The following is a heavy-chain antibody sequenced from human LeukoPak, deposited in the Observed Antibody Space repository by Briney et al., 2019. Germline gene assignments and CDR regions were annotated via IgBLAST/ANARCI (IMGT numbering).Heavy chain of an antibody. CDR1: GGSFTGYY. CDR3: ARSIMTTVTTFGY. J-gene: IGHJ4*02. D-gene: IGHD4-17*01. V-gene: IGHV4-34*01. Sequence: SETLSLTCAIYGGSFTGYYWSWIRQPPGKGLEWIAEINHSGATNYNPSLKSRVTISVDKYKDQLSLKLSSVTAADTAVYYCARSIMTTVTTFGYWGQGTLVTVSS. CDR2: INHSGAT.